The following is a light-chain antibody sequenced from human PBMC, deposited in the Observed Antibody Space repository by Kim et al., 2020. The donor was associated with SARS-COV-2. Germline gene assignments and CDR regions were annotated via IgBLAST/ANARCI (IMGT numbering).Light chain of an antibody. V-gene: IGLV3-19*01. CDR3: NSRDRSGNHSV. CDR2: GKN. J-gene: IGLJ3*02. Sequence: SSELTQDPAVSVALGQTVRITCQGDSLRSYYASWYQQKPGQAPVLVIYGKNNRPSGIPDRFSGSSSGNTASLTITGAQAEYEADYYCNSRDRSGNHSVFG. CDR1: SLRSYY.